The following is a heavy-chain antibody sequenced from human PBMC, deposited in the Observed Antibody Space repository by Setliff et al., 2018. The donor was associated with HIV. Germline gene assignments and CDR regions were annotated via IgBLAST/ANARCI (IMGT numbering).Heavy chain of an antibody. CDR1: GYTFTGYY. V-gene: IGHV1-2*06. J-gene: IGHJ6*03. CDR3: ARDLGLLYYYYMDV. Sequence: ASVKVSCKASGYTFTGYYMHWVRQAPGQGLEWMGRINPYSGDTNYAQKLQGRVTMTTDTSTSTAYMELRSLRSDDTAVYYCARDLGLLYYYYMDVWGKGTTVTV. CDR2: INPYSGDT.